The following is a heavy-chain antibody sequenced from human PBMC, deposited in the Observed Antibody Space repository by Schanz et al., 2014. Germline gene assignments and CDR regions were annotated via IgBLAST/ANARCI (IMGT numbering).Heavy chain of an antibody. CDR1: GFSFSIFA. Sequence: EVQLLESGGGLVQPGGSLRLSCAASGFSFSIFAMTWVRQAPGQGLEWVSTISGSGGDTYPADSVKGRFTISRDNSNNTLYLQMKSLRAEDTAVYYCAKGQGAVINNWYFDLWGRGTLVTVSS. CDR3: AKGQGAVINNWYFDL. J-gene: IGHJ2*01. V-gene: IGHV3-23*01. D-gene: IGHD2-21*01. CDR2: ISGSGGDT.